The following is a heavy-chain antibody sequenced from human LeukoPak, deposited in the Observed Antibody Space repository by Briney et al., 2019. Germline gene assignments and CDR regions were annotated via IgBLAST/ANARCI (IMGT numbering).Heavy chain of an antibody. CDR1: GFTVSSNY. Sequence: GGSLRLSCAASGFTVSSNYMSWVRQAPGKGLEWVAVIYSGGSTYYADSVKGGFTISSDNYKNTQYLQINSLRAEETDEHSCVTDGGSSVHFQHWGQGTLVTVSS. CDR2: IYSGGST. CDR3: VTDGGSSVHFQH. V-gene: IGHV3-53*01. D-gene: IGHD2-15*01. J-gene: IGHJ1*01.